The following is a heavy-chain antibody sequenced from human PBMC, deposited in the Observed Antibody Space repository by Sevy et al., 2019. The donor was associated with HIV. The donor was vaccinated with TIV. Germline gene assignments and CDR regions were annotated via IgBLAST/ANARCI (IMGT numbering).Heavy chain of an antibody. CDR1: GFTFSSYS. CDR2: ISSSSSTI. V-gene: IGHV3-48*02. J-gene: IGHJ6*02. Sequence: GGCLRLSCAASGFTFSSYSMNWVRQAPGKGLEWVSYISSSSSTIYYADSVKGRFTISRDNAKNSLYLQMNSLRDEDTAVYYCARDREEYYGSGSYYSPPLYYYGMDVWGQGTTVTVSS. D-gene: IGHD3-10*01. CDR3: ARDREEYYGSGSYYSPPLYYYGMDV.